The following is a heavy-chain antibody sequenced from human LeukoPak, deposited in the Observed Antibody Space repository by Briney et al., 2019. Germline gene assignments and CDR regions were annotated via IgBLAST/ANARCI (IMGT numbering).Heavy chain of an antibody. Sequence: SETLSLTCTVSGGSISNYYWNWIRQPPGKGLEWIGYVSYSGSTNYNPSLKSRVTISLYTSKNQFSLILNSVTAADTAVYYCARDTTNVYYYDTSGYDHWGQGTLVTVSS. CDR2: VSYSGST. J-gene: IGHJ4*02. D-gene: IGHD3-22*01. CDR1: GGSISNYY. CDR3: ARDTTNVYYYDTSGYDH. V-gene: IGHV4-59*01.